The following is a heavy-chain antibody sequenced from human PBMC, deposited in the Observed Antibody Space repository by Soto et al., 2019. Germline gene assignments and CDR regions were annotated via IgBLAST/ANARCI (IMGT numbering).Heavy chain of an antibody. V-gene: IGHV1-8*01. Sequence: ASVKVSCKASGYTFTSYDINWVRQATGQGLEWMGWMNPNSGNTGYAQKFQGRVTMTRNTSISTAYMELSSLRSEDTAVYYCARAASLSSSSGLRYYYYYYMDVWGKGTTVTVSS. CDR3: ARAASLSSSSGLRYYYYYYMDV. CDR1: GYTFTSYD. J-gene: IGHJ6*03. CDR2: MNPNSGNT. D-gene: IGHD6-6*01.